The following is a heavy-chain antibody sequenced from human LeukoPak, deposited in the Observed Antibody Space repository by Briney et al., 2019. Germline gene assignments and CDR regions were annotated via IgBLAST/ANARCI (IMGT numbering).Heavy chain of an antibody. J-gene: IGHJ2*01. CDR1: GGTFSSSA. Sequence: SVKVSCTASGGTFSSSAISGVRQAPAQGLEWMGGIIPIFGTANYAQKFQGRVTITADESTSTAYMELSSLRAEDTSVYYCARDRGVVVPADTLHWYFDLWGRGNLVTVSS. CDR2: IIPIFGTA. CDR3: ARDRGVVVPADTLHWYFDL. V-gene: IGHV1-69*13. D-gene: IGHD2-2*01.